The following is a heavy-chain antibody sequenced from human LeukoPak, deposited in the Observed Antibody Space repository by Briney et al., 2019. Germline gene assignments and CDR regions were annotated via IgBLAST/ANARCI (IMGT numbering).Heavy chain of an antibody. D-gene: IGHD3-10*01. J-gene: IGHJ5*02. CDR2: ISGDGDST. Sequence: GGSLRLSCSASGFTFSTYAMHWVRQAPGKGLEYVSAISGDGDSTYNADSVKGRFTISRDNSKNTLYLQMSSLRTEDTAVYYCVRSSASSGPDCFNPWGQGTLVTLSS. CDR3: VRSSASSGPDCFNP. CDR1: GFTFSTYA. V-gene: IGHV3-64D*09.